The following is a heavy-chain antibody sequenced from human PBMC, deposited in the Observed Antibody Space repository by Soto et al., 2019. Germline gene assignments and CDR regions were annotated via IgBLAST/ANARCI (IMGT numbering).Heavy chain of an antibody. V-gene: IGHV3-23*01. J-gene: IGHJ6*02. D-gene: IGHD3-10*01. CDR3: AKASSGSYYTGYGMDV. CDR2: ISGSGGST. Sequence: GGSLRLSCAASGFTFSSYAMSWVRQAPGKGLEWVSAISGSGGSTYYADSVKGRFTISRDNSKNTLYLQMNSLRAEDTAVYYCAKASSGSYYTGYGMDVWGQGTKVTVSS. CDR1: GFTFSSYA.